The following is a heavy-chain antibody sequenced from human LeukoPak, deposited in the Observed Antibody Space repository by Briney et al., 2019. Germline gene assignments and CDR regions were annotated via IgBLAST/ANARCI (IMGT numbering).Heavy chain of an antibody. CDR1: GDSISSDAYS. CDR3: ASFIAAAVTRGAFDI. J-gene: IGHJ3*02. D-gene: IGHD6-13*01. V-gene: IGHV4-30-2*01. CDR2: IYPSRGT. Sequence: PSQTLSLTCAVSGDSISSDAYSWSWIRQPPGKGLEWIGYIYPSRGTFYNPSLKSRVTLSLDMSKNQFSLKLTSVTAADTAVYYCASFIAAAVTRGAFDIWGQGTMVTVSS.